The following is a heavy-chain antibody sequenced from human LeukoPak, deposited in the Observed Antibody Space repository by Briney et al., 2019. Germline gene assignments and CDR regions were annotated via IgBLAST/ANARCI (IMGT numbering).Heavy chain of an antibody. D-gene: IGHD3-22*01. V-gene: IGHV3-48*03. CDR2: ISSSGSSI. CDR1: GFKFGDYG. CDR3: ARIGAYYDLDY. Sequence: AGGSLRLSCLASGFKFGDYGMSWVRQAPGKGLEWVSYISSSGSSIYYADSVKSRFTISRDNAKNSLYLQMNSLRAEDTAVYYCARIGAYYDLDYWGQGTLVTVSS. J-gene: IGHJ4*02.